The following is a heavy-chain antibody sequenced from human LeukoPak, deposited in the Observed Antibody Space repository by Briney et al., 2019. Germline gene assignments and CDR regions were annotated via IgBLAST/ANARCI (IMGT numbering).Heavy chain of an antibody. CDR3: ARSTEWLSVVPFDY. D-gene: IGHD3-3*01. CDR2: IYTSGST. CDR1: GGSISSGSYY. J-gene: IGHJ4*02. Sequence: SQTLPLTCTVSGGSISSGSYYWSWIRQPAGKGLEWIGRIYTSGSTNYNPSLKSRVTISVDTSKNQFSLKLSSVTAADTAVYYCARSTEWLSVVPFDYWGQGTLVTVSS. V-gene: IGHV4-61*02.